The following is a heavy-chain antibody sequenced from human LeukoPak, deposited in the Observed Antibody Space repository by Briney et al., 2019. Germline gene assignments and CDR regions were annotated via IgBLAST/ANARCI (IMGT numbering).Heavy chain of an antibody. J-gene: IGHJ4*02. D-gene: IGHD3-3*02. CDR1: GFTFSRSW. V-gene: IGHV3-7*01. Sequence: GGSLRLSCTASGFTFSRSWMHWVRQAPGKGLEWVADIKEDGSDKYYGDTVKGRFTISRDNAKNSVYLQMNSLSPEDTAIYFCATLAFDSWGRGTLVTVSS. CDR2: IKEDGSDK. CDR3: ATLAFDS.